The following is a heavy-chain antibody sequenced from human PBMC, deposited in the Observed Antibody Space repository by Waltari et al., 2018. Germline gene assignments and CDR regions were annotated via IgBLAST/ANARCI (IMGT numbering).Heavy chain of an antibody. D-gene: IGHD3-3*01. Sequence: EVQLVESGGGLVQPGGSLRRSCAASGFTFSSYWMSWVRQAPGKGLEWVANIKQDGSEKYYVDSVKGRFTISRDNAKNSLYLQMNSLRAEDTAVYYCARVEWDRGYYFDYWGQGTLVTVSS. V-gene: IGHV3-7*01. J-gene: IGHJ4*02. CDR1: GFTFSSYW. CDR2: IKQDGSEK. CDR3: ARVEWDRGYYFDY.